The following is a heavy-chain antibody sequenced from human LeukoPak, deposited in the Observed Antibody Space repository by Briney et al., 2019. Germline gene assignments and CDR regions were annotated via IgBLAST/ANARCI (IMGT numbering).Heavy chain of an antibody. Sequence: GGSLRLSCVASGFTFSIYAMSWVRQAPGKGLECVSAMSGSGGSTYYADSVKGRFTISRDNSKNTLYLQMNNLRAEDTAVYYCAKDKRHTSGWYYDYWGQGTLVTVSS. D-gene: IGHD6-19*01. CDR3: AKDKRHTSGWYYDY. CDR1: GFTFSIYA. CDR2: MSGSGGST. V-gene: IGHV3-23*01. J-gene: IGHJ4*02.